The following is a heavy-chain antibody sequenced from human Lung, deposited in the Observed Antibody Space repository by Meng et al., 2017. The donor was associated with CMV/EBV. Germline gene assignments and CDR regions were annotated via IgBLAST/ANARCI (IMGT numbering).Heavy chain of an antibody. CDR3: AREGVGVSMGAMDV. V-gene: IGHV1-8*03. J-gene: IGHJ6*02. CDR1: GYTFTSHE. D-gene: IGHD2/OR15-2a*01. CDR2: KNPNNGNT. Sequence: ASVXVSXKASGYTFTSHEINWVRQASGQGLEWMGWKNPNNGNTGYAQKFQGRATITRDSSINTPYMELSSLSSEDMPVYYCAREGVGVSMGAMDVWGQGTXVTVSS.